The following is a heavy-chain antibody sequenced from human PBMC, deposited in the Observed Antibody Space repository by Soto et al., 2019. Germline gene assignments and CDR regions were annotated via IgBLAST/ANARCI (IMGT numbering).Heavy chain of an antibody. J-gene: IGHJ5*02. Sequence: SETLSLTCTVSGGSISSYYWSWIRQPAGKGLEWIGRIYTSGSTNYNPSLKSRVTMSLDTSKNQFSLNLSSVTAADTAAYYSARGNIVATIGDWFDPWGQGTLVTVSS. CDR3: ARGNIVATIGDWFDP. V-gene: IGHV4-4*07. CDR2: IYTSGST. CDR1: GGSISSYY. D-gene: IGHD5-12*01.